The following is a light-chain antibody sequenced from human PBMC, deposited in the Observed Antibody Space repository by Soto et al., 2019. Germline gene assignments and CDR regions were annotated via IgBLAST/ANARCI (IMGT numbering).Light chain of an antibody. V-gene: IGKV3-11*01. CDR2: DAS. CDR1: QSVSNY. CDR3: QQRSNWPRFT. Sequence: IVLTQSPAPLSLSPGERATLSCRASQSVSNYLAWYQQKPGQAPRLLIYDASNRATGIPARFSGSGSGTDFTLTISSLEPEDFAVYYCQQRSNWPRFTFGQGTKVEIK. J-gene: IGKJ2*01.